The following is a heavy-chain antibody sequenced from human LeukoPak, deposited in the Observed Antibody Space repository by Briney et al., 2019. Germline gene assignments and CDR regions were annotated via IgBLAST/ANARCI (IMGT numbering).Heavy chain of an antibody. J-gene: IGHJ3*02. V-gene: IGHV3-15*01. D-gene: IGHD1-26*01. CDR1: LFTLSVGL. Sequence: PGGSLRHSPAASLFTLSVGLLSWVRQAPGKGVGWVGHVKSKIDVGTTDSAAPVIARFTITRDDSKATVNLQMSSLKTEDTAVYHCATGSRQGLNAFDIWGQGTMVTVSS. CDR3: ATGSRQGLNAFDI. CDR2: VKSKIDVGTT.